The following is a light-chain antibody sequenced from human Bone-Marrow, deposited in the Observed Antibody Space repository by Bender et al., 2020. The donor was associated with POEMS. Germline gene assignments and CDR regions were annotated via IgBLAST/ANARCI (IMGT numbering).Light chain of an antibody. V-gene: IGLV6-57*02. CDR1: GASIATNY. J-gene: IGLJ2*01. CDR2: QDN. CDR3: QSYDSDIYVV. Sequence: NFILTQPHSVSESPGKTVIISCTGSGASIATNYVQWYQQRPGSAPTTVISQDNQRPSGVPDRFSGSIDRSSNSASLIISGLKTEDEADYYCQSYDSDIYVVFGGGTKVTVL.